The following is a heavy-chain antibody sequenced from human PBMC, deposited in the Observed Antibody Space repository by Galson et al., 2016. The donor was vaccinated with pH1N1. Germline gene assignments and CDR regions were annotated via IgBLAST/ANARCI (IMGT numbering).Heavy chain of an antibody. CDR2: ISGSGEST. J-gene: IGHJ4*02. D-gene: IGHD3-22*01. V-gene: IGHV3-23*01. CDR1: GFTFSNFA. CDR3: LKYDSSGFYYGRLVD. Sequence: LRLSCAASGFTFSNFAMSWVRQAPGKGLEWVSAISGSGESTYYADSVKGRFTISRDNPKNTLYLQLNSLRAGDSAVYYCLKYDSSGFYYGRLVDWGQGTLVTVSS.